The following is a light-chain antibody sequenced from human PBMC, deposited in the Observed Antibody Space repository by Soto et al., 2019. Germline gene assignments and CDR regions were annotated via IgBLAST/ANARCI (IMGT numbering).Light chain of an antibody. CDR1: ESVSSK. J-gene: IGKJ1*01. Sequence: EIVLTQSPAILSVSLGERATLSCGASESVSSKLAWYQQKPGQAPRLLVSGASTRATGIPARFSGSGSGTEFTLTISRLQSEDSAVYYCQQYKDWPTWTFGQGTKVDIK. CDR3: QQYKDWPTWT. CDR2: GAS. V-gene: IGKV3-15*01.